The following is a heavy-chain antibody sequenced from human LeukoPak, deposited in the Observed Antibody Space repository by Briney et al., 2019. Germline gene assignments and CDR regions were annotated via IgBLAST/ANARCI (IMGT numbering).Heavy chain of an antibody. Sequence: GGSLRLSCAASGFTFDGYTMHWVRQAPGKGLEWVSLISWDGGTTNYADSVKGRFTISRDKSKNSLYPQMNSLRAEDTALYYCAKESSGGYEWGQGTLVTVSS. J-gene: IGHJ4*02. CDR3: AKESSGGYE. D-gene: IGHD1-26*01. CDR2: ISWDGGTT. V-gene: IGHV3-43*01. CDR1: GFTFDGYT.